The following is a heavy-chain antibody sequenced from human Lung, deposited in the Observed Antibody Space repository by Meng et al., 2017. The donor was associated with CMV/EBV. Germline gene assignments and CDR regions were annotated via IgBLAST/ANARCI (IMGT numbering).Heavy chain of an antibody. D-gene: IGHD6-19*01. CDR3: ARDAGTIAVSGIEEY. CDR1: GYTFTGYY. J-gene: IGHJ4*02. V-gene: IGHV1-18*04. Sequence: ASXXVSXKASGYTFTGYYMHWVRQAPGQGLEWMGWISAYNGDTMYAPKVQGRVTMTTDTSTSTAYMELRGLRSDDTAVYYCARDAGTIAVSGIEEYWGQGKXVTVSS. CDR2: ISAYNGDT.